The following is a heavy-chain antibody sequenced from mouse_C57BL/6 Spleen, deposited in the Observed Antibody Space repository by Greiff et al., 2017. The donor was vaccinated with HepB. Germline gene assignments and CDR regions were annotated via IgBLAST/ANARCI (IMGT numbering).Heavy chain of an antibody. J-gene: IGHJ3*01. CDR2: ISSGSSTT. CDR3: ARGLRFAY. Sequence: EVKLMESGGGLVKPGGSLKLSCAASGFTFSDYGMHWVRQAPEKGLEWVAYISSGSSTTYYADTVKGRFTISRDNAKNTLFLQMTSLRSEDTAMYYCARGLRFAYWGQGTLVTVSA. D-gene: IGHD3-1*01. V-gene: IGHV5-17*01. CDR1: GFTFSDYG.